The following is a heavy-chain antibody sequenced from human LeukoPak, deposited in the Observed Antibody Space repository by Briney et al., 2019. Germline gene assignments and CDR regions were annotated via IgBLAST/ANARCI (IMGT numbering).Heavy chain of an antibody. CDR2: IKSDGST. CDR1: GFTSSSYF. CDR3: ATGPSDTGGYNPDYFRH. D-gene: IGHD3-22*01. Sequence: GGSLRLSSAHSGFTSSSYFAYWVRQAPGKGLVWVSRIKSDGSTNYADSVKGRFTISSGNAKNTVTLQMNSLRAEDTGVYYCATGPSDTGGYNPDYFRHRGQGTLVTVSS. V-gene: IGHV3-74*01. J-gene: IGHJ1*01.